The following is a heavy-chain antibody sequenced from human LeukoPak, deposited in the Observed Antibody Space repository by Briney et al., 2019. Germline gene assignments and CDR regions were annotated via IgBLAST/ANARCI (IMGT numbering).Heavy chain of an antibody. J-gene: IGHJ4*02. D-gene: IGHD2-2*01. CDR2: ISSSSSTI. V-gene: IGHV3-48*01. CDR3: AKDMGYCSSTSCYFSTYFDY. CDR1: GFTFSSYS. Sequence: PGGSLRLSCAASGFTFSSYSMNWVRQAPGKGLEWVSYISSSSSTIYYADSVKGRFTISRDNAKNSLYLQMNSLRAEDTAVYYCAKDMGYCSSTSCYFSTYFDYWGQGTLVTVSS.